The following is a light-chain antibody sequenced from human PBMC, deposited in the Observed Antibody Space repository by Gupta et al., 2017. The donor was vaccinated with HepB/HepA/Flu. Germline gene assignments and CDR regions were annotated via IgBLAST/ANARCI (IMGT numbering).Light chain of an antibody. J-gene: IGLJ2*01. V-gene: IGLV3-1*01. CDR3: QAWDSSNVV. CDR2: QDT. CDR1: KLGDKY. Sequence: SYELTQPPSVSVSPGPTASITCSGDKLGDKYACWYQQKTGQSPVLVIYQDTKRPSGIPDRFSGSNSGNTATLTIRGTQAMDEADYYCQAWDSSNVVFGGGTKLTVL.